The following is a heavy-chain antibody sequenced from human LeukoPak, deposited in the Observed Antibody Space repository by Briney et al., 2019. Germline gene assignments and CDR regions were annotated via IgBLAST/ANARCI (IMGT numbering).Heavy chain of an antibody. Sequence: PSETLSPTCAVSGGSISSSNWWSWVRQPPGKGLEWIGEIYHSGSTNYNPSLKSRVTISVDKSKNQFPLKLSSVTAADTAVYYCARDTGSIAAAGSAFDIWGQGTMVTVSS. CDR3: ARDTGSIAAAGSAFDI. V-gene: IGHV4-4*02. CDR1: GGSISSSNW. J-gene: IGHJ3*02. CDR2: IYHSGST. D-gene: IGHD6-13*01.